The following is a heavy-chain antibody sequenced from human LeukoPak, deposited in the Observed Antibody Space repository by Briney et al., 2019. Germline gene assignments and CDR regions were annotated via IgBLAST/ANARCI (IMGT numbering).Heavy chain of an antibody. CDR3: AKVSGSYLPNFDY. Sequence: GGSLRLPCAASGFTFSSYGMHWVRQAPGKGLEWVAFIRYDGSNKYCADSVKGRFTISRDNSKNTLYLQMNSLRAEDTAVYYCAKVSGSYLPNFDYWGQGTLVTVS. J-gene: IGHJ4*02. D-gene: IGHD2-15*01. CDR1: GFTFSSYG. CDR2: IRYDGSNK. V-gene: IGHV3-30*02.